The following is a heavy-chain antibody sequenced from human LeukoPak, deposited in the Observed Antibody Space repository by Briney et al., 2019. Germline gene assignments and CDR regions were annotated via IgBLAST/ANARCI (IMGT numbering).Heavy chain of an antibody. D-gene: IGHD5-24*01. V-gene: IGHV1-18*01. CDR2: ISCCNNYI. Sequence: ASVKVSCKASGYTFTNYGIIWVRQAPGQGLEWVGWISCCNNYINYAQKFQGRVTMTTDTSTSTVYMDLRSLRSDDTAVYYCARDDAEMTTGRSDYWGQGTLVTVSS. CDR3: ARDDAEMTTGRSDY. J-gene: IGHJ4*02. CDR1: GYTFTNYG.